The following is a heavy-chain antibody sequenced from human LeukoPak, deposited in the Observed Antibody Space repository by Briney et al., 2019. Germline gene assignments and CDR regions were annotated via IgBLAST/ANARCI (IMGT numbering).Heavy chain of an antibody. D-gene: IGHD3-10*01. Sequence: SQTLSLTCAIPGDSVSSNSAAWNWIRQSPSRGLEWLGRTYYRSKWYNDYAVSVKSRITINPDTSKNQFSLQLNSVTPEDTAVYYCARDRVLFDGSGSYYREGYDYWGQGTLVTVSS. J-gene: IGHJ4*02. CDR1: GDSVSSNSAA. CDR3: ARDRVLFDGSGSYYREGYDY. CDR2: TYYRSKWYN. V-gene: IGHV6-1*01.